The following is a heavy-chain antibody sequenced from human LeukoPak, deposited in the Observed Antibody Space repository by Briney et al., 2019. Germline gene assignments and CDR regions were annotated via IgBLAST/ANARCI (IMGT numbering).Heavy chain of an antibody. CDR2: ISYDGSNK. CDR1: GFTFSSYG. V-gene: IGHV3-30*18. D-gene: IGHD3-22*01. CDR3: AKDRHYDDSSGYPH. Sequence: PGGSLRLSCAASGFTFSSYGMHWVRQAPGKGLEWVAVISYDGSNKYYADSVKGRFTISRDNSKNTLYLQMNSLRAEDTAVYYCAKDRHYDDSSGYPHWGQGTLVTVSS. J-gene: IGHJ4*02.